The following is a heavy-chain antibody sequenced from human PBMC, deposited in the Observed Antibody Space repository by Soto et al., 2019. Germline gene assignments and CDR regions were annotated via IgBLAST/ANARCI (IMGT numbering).Heavy chain of an antibody. CDR1: GFTFSSYA. V-gene: IGHV3-23*01. CDR2: ISGSCGGL. D-gene: IGHD2-2*01. J-gene: IGHJ5*02. Sequence: EVQVLESGGGLVQPGGSLRLSCAASGFTFSSYAMSWVRQAPGKGLEWVSAISGSCGGLYNADSVKGRFTISRDNSKNTRYKQMTSPRAKDTAIYYCAKGHSNTRHAGNWFDRWSQGTLVTDSS. CDR3: AKGHSNTRHAGNWFDR.